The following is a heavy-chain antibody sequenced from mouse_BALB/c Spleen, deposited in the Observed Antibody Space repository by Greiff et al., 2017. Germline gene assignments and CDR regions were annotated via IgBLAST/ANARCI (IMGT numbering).Heavy chain of an antibody. V-gene: IGHV7-3*02. D-gene: IGHD2-1*01. CDR1: GYTFTVYY. J-gene: IGHJ2*01. CDR3: ARDYYGSDEGCDY. Sequence: EVLLVQSGGGLVQPGASLRLSCATSGYTFTVYYMSWVSQRPGQALEWLGIISNKANGYTTEYSASVKGRFTISRDNCQSILYLQMNTLKAEDSATYSGARDYYGSDEGCDYWGQGTTLTVSS. CDR2: ISNKANGYTT.